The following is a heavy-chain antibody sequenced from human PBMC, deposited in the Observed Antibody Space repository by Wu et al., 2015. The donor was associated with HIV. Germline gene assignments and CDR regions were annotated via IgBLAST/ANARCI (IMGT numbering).Heavy chain of an antibody. CDR1: GFIFTDFF. V-gene: IGHV1-2*02. J-gene: IGHJ6*02. CDR3: ARDAGYYYYGLDV. CDR2: INANSGDT. Sequence: QVQLVQSGAEVKKPGASVKVSCKASGFIFTDFFLHWVRQAPGQGLEWMGWINANSGDTRYAQKFQGRVTLTRDTSSTTTYMELSGLRSDDTAIYYCARDAGYYYYGLDVWGQGTTVTVSS.